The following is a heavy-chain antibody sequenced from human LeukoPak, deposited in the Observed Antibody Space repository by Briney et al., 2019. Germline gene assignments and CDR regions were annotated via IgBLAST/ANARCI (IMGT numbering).Heavy chain of an antibody. CDR1: GFTFSGYS. CDR2: ISSGAFTI. V-gene: IGHV3-11*01. CDR3: ARGHYDYYYYLDV. D-gene: IGHD2-21*02. Sequence: PGGSLRLSCAASGFTFSGYSMSWIRQAPGKGLEWFSYISSGAFTIYYTDSVRARFTISRDNTKNSLYLQMNSLRAEDTAVYYCARGHYDYYYYLDVWGKGTTVTVSS. J-gene: IGHJ6*03.